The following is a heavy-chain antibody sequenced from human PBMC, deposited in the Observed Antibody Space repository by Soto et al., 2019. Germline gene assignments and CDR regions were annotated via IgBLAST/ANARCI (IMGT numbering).Heavy chain of an antibody. CDR3: ASTRDSGTSYYFDS. CDR2: IYHNGRA. D-gene: IGHD1-26*01. CDR1: GASIKSDTW. Sequence: PSETLSLTCDVSGASIKSDTWWTWFRQSPGKGLEWIGEIYHNGRAFDNPSLKGRVTISIDKSNNQFSLNLTSVTAEDTAVYYCASTRDSGTSYYFDSWGQGTLVTVSS. J-gene: IGHJ4*02. V-gene: IGHV4-4*02.